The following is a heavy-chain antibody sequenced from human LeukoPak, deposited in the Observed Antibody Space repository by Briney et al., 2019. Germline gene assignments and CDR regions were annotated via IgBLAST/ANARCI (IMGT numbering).Heavy chain of an antibody. D-gene: IGHD1-26*01. J-gene: IGHJ5*02. V-gene: IGHV1-8*01. Sequence: ASVKVSCKASGYTFTSYDINWVRQATGQGLEWMGWMNPNSGNTGYAQKFQGRVTITADKSTSTAYMELSSLRSEDTAVYYCARGAVGASPWFDPWGQGTLVTVSS. CDR3: ARGAVGASPWFDP. CDR2: MNPNSGNT. CDR1: GYTFTSYD.